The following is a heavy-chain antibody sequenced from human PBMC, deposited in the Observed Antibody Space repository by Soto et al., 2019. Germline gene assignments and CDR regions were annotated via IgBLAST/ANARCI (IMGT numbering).Heavy chain of an antibody. D-gene: IGHD1-1*01. Sequence: LRLSCAASGFSFRDYWVTWVRQAPGKGLDWVANIKQDGSEKYYLDSLKGRFTISRDNAKNSVYLLMNSLRAEDTAVYYCARGKDGRRAGTYYFDMDVWGKGTTVTVSS. J-gene: IGHJ6*03. CDR2: IKQDGSEK. CDR3: ARGKDGRRAGTYYFDMDV. CDR1: GFSFRDYW. V-gene: IGHV3-7*01.